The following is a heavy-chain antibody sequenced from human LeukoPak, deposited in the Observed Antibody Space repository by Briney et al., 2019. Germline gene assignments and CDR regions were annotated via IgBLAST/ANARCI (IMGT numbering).Heavy chain of an antibody. J-gene: IGHJ6*02. CDR2: ISGGGGNT. D-gene: IGHD4-11*01. CDR3: ARVSRDFYSNYYYYYGMDV. Sequence: GGSLRLSCAASKFAFSSYAMSWVRQAPGKGLEWVSAISGGGGNTYYADSVKGRFTISRDNSKNTLYLQMNSLRAEDTAVYYCARVSRDFYSNYYYYYGMDVWGQGTTVTVSS. V-gene: IGHV3-23*01. CDR1: KFAFSSYA.